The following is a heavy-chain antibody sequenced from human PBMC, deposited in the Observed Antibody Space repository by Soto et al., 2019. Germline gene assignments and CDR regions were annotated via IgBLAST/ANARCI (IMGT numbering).Heavy chain of an antibody. D-gene: IGHD4-17*01. V-gene: IGHV3-49*04. CDR1: GFTFGDYA. J-gene: IGHJ6*02. CDR2: IRSKAYGGTT. Sequence: QPGGSLRLSCTASGFTFGDYAMSWVRQAPGKGLEWVGFIRSKAYGGTTEYAASVKGRFTISRDDSKSIAYLQMNSLKTEDTAVYYCTRDGDYGDPLYYYYGMDVWGQGTTVTVSS. CDR3: TRDGDYGDPLYYYYGMDV.